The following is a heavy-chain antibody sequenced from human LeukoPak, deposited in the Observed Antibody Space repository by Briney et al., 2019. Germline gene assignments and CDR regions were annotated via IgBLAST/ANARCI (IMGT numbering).Heavy chain of an antibody. D-gene: IGHD1-14*01. J-gene: IGHJ3*02. V-gene: IGHV1-2*02. CDR1: TYTFTDYY. CDR2: IDPNNGDT. CDR3: ARRSRNGIDAFDI. Sequence: ASVKVSCKASTYTFTDYYLHWVRHAPGQGPEYLGWIDPNNGDTDYAQNFQGSVTMTSASSITTGSMQLSGLTSDDTAVYYCARRSRNGIDAFDIRGQGTMVTVSS.